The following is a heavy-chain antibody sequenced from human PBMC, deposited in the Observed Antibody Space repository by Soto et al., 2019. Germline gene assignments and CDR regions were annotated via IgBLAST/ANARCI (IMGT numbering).Heavy chain of an antibody. J-gene: IGHJ6*02. D-gene: IGHD3-3*01. CDR2: INPNSGGT. CDR3: ARPKGDFWRREDIGEIYYYYYYGMDV. CDR1: GYTFTGYS. Sequence: ASVKVSCKASGYTFTGYSMHWVRQAPGQGLEWMGWINPNSGGTNYAQKFQGRVTMTRDTSISTAYMELSRLRSDDTAVYYCARPKGDFWRREDIGEIYYYYYYGMDVWGQGTTVTVSS. V-gene: IGHV1-2*02.